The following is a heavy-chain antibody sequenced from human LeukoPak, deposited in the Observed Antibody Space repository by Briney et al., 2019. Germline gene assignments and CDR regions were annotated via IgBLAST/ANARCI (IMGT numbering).Heavy chain of an antibody. V-gene: IGHV3-21*01. CDR2: ISSSSSSYI. CDR3: ARDQLTMVRTTSDDY. D-gene: IGHD3-10*01. J-gene: IGHJ4*02. CDR1: GFTFSSYS. Sequence: SGGSLRLSCAASGFTFSSYSMNWVRQAPGKGLEWVSSISSSSSSYIYYADSVKGRFTISRDNAKNSLYLQMNSLRAEDTAVYYCARDQLTMVRTTSDDYWGQGTLVTVSS.